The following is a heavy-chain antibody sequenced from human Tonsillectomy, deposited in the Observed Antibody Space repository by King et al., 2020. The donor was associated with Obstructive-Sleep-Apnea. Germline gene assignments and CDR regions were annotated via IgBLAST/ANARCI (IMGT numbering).Heavy chain of an antibody. D-gene: IGHD5-18*01. CDR1: GFTFSKWW. CDR3: VRHGYWNFDF. CDR2: INIAGSEI. V-gene: IGHV3-7*03. J-gene: IGHJ4*02. Sequence: QLVQSGGGLVQPGGSLRLSCRASGFTFSKWWMTWVRQGPGKGLERGANINIAGSEINYVDSVKGRFTISRDNAKNSLFLQMNNLRVEDTALYYCVRHGYWNFDFWGQGNLVTVSS.